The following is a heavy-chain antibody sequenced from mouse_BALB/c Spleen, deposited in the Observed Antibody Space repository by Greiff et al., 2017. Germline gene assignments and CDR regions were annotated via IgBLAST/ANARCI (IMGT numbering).Heavy chain of an antibody. CDR3: ARSVGFYDGYQFAY. CDR2: INPSSGYT. J-gene: IGHJ3*01. V-gene: IGHV1-4*02. CDR1: GYTFTSYT. Sequence: QVQLKESAAELARPGASVKMSCKASGYTFTSYTMHWVKQRPGQGLEWIGYINPSSGYTEYNQKFKDKTTLTADKSSSTAYMQLSSLTSEDSAVYYCARSVGFYDGYQFAYWGQGTLVTVSA. D-gene: IGHD2-3*01.